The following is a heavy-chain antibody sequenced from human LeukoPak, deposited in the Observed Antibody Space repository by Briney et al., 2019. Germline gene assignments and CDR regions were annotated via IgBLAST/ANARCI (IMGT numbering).Heavy chain of an antibody. V-gene: IGHV3-11*04. CDR3: ASSNGDYLYYYYYLDV. CDR2: ISSSGSTI. Sequence: GGSLRLSCAASGFAFSDYYMSWIRQGPGKGLECVSYISSSGSTIYYADSVKGRFTISRDNAKNSLYLQMNSLRAEDTAVYYCASSNGDYLYYYYYLDVWGKGTTVTVSS. CDR1: GFAFSDYY. J-gene: IGHJ6*03. D-gene: IGHD4-17*01.